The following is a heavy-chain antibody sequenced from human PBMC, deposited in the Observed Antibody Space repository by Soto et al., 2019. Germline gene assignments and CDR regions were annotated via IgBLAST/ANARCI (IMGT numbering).Heavy chain of an antibody. CDR2: ISYDGSNK. CDR3: AGGFSNYYGMDV. J-gene: IGHJ6*02. D-gene: IGHD3-3*02. Sequence: QVQLVESGGGVVQPGRSLRLSCAASGFTFSSYGMHWVRQAPGKGLEWVAVISYDGSNKYYADSVKGRFTISSDTSKNTVYLQMNSLRAEDTAVYYCAGGFSNYYGMDVWGQGTTVTVSS. V-gene: IGHV3-30*03. CDR1: GFTFSSYG.